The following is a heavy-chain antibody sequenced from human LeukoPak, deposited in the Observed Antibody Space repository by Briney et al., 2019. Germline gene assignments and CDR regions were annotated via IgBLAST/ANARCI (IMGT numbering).Heavy chain of an antibody. D-gene: IGHD3-3*01. CDR1: GFTFSSYA. Sequence: GGSLRLSCAASGFTFSSYAMHWVRQAPGKGLEWVAVISYDGSNKYYADSVKGRFTISRDNSKNTLYLQMNSLRAEDTAVYYCARDEEDTIFGVVTPYGMDVWGQGTTVTVSS. CDR2: ISYDGSNK. J-gene: IGHJ6*02. CDR3: ARDEEDTIFGVVTPYGMDV. V-gene: IGHV3-30-3*01.